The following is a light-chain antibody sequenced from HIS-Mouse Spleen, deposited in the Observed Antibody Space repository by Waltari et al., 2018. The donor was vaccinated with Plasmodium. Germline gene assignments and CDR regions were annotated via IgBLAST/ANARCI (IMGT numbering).Light chain of an antibody. CDR3: YSTDSSGNHRV. Sequence: SYELTQPPSVSVSPGQTARITCSGDALPKKYAYWYQQKSGQAPVLVIDEDSKRPSGIPERFSGSSSGPMATLTISGAQVEDEADYYCYSTDSSGNHRVFGGGTKLTVL. CDR1: ALPKKY. V-gene: IGLV3-10*01. J-gene: IGLJ3*02. CDR2: EDS.